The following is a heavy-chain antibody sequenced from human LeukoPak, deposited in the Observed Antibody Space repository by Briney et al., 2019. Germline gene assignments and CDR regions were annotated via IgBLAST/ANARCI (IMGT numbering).Heavy chain of an antibody. CDR2: IYSGGTT. J-gene: IGHJ4*02. D-gene: IGHD6-19*01. V-gene: IGHV3-66*01. Sequence: GGSLRLSCAASGFTVSGSYMSWVRQAPGKGLEWVSVIYSGGTTYYADSVKGRFSISRDSSRDTLYLQMDSLTAEDTAVYYCARVGSGWSFDYWGQGTLVTVSS. CDR3: ARVGSGWSFDY. CDR1: GFTVSGSY.